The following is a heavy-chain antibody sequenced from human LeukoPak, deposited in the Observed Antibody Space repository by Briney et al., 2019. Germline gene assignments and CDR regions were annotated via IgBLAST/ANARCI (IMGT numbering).Heavy chain of an antibody. D-gene: IGHD3-10*01. Sequence: GGSLRLSCAASGFTFSSYDMHWVRQATGKGLEWVSAIGTAGDTYYPGSVKGRFTISRENAKNSLYLQMNSLRAGDTAVYYCARDSRGSGSYDYYFDYWSQGTLVTVSS. CDR1: GFTFSSYD. CDR3: ARDSRGSGSYDYYFDY. CDR2: IGTAGDT. V-gene: IGHV3-13*01. J-gene: IGHJ4*02.